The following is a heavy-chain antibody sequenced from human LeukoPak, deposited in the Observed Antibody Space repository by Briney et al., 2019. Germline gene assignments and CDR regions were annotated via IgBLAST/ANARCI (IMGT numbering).Heavy chain of an antibody. D-gene: IGHD4-17*01. CDR3: ARATGQDGDYGYYFDY. V-gene: IGHV1-69*02. J-gene: IGHJ4*02. CDR2: IIPILGIA. Sequence: GSSVKVSCKASGGTFSSYTISWVRQAPGHGLEWMGRIIPILGIANYAQKFQGRVTITADKSTSTAYMELSSLRSEDTAVYYCARATGQDGDYGYYFDYWGQGTLVTVSS. CDR1: GGTFSSYT.